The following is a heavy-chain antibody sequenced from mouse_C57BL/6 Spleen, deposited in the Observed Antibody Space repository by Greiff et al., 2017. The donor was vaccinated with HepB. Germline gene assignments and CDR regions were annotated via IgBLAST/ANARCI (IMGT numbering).Heavy chain of an antibody. CDR1: GYTFTSYW. Sequence: QVQLQQPGAELVKPGASVKLSCKASGYTFTSYWMQWVQQRPGQGLEWIGEIDPSDSYTNYNQKFKGKATLTVDTSSSTAYMQLSSLTSEDSAVYYCAREDYWGQGTTLTVSS. V-gene: IGHV1-50*01. J-gene: IGHJ2*01. CDR2: IDPSDSYT. CDR3: AREDY.